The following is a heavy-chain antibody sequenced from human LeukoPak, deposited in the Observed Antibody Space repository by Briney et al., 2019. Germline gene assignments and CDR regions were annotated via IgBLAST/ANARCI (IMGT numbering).Heavy chain of an antibody. CDR3: ARPPYGGVDY. CDR1: GLTFSSY. D-gene: IGHD4-23*01. CDR2: IYSGGSI. J-gene: IGHJ4*02. V-gene: IGHV3-66*04. Sequence: PGGSLRLSCAASGLTFSSYMSWVRQAPGKGREWVSVIYSGGSIYYADSVKGRFTISRGKSKNTLYLQMNSLRAEDTAVYYCARPPYGGVDYWGQGTLVTVSS.